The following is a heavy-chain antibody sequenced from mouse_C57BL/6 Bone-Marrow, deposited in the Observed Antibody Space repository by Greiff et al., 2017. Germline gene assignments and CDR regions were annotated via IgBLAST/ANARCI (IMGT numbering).Heavy chain of an antibody. V-gene: IGHV14-4*01. CDR3: TTTVGAHWYFDV. Sequence: VQLQQSGAELVRPGASVKLSCTASGFNIKDDYMHWVKQRPEQGLEWIGWLDPENGDTEYASKFQGKATITADTSSNTAYLQVSSLTSEGAAVYYCTTTVGAHWYFDVWGTGTTVTVSS. J-gene: IGHJ1*03. CDR2: LDPENGDT. CDR1: GFNIKDDY. D-gene: IGHD1-1*01.